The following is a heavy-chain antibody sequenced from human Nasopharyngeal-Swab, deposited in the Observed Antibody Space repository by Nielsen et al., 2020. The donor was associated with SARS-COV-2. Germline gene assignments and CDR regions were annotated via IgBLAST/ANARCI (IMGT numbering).Heavy chain of an antibody. CDR2: IDWDDDK. V-gene: IGHV2-70*11. Sequence: SDPPLVKPTQTLTLTCTFSGFSLSTSGMCVSWIRQPPGKALEWLARIDWDDDKYYSTSLKTRLTISKDTSKNQVVLTMTNMDPVDTATYYCARTSYYGGNSGFDYWGQGTLVTVSS. CDR3: ARTSYYGGNSGFDY. CDR1: GFSLSTSGMC. D-gene: IGHD4-23*01. J-gene: IGHJ4*02.